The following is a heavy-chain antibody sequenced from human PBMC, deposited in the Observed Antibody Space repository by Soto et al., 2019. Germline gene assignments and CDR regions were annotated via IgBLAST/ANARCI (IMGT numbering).Heavy chain of an antibody. CDR1: GFSLSTSGLG. CDR3: AHRQESAVSSSWYQTFDY. J-gene: IGHJ4*02. Sequence: GSGPTLVNPTQTLTLTCTFSGFSLSTSGLGVGWIRQPPGKALEWLALIYWDDDKRYSPSLKSRLTITKDTSKNQVVLTMTNMDPVDTATYYCAHRQESAVSSSWYQTFDYWGQGTLVTVSS. D-gene: IGHD6-13*01. CDR2: IYWDDDK. V-gene: IGHV2-5*02.